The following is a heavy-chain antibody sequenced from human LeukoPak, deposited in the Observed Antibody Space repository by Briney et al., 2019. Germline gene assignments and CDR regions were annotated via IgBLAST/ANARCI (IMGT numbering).Heavy chain of an antibody. CDR1: GGSISSGGYS. Sequence: PSETLSLTCAVSGGSISSGGYSWSWIRQPPGKGLEWIGYIYHSGSTYYNPTLKSRVTISVDRSKNQFSLKLSSVTAADTAVYYCARVRAAADPFFDYWGQGTLVTVSS. V-gene: IGHV4-30-2*01. D-gene: IGHD6-13*01. CDR2: IYHSGST. CDR3: ARVRAAADPFFDY. J-gene: IGHJ4*02.